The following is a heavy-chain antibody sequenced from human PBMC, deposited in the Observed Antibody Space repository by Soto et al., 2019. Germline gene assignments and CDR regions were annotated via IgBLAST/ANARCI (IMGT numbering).Heavy chain of an antibody. CDR2: ISAYNGNT. Sequence: ASVKVSCKASGYTFTNYGISWVRQAPGQGLEWMVWISAYNGNTNYAQKLQGRVTMTTGTSTSTAYMELRSLRSDATAVYYCARRCSSTSCYTDYWGQGTLVTVSS. CDR1: GYTFTNYG. CDR3: ARRCSSTSCYTDY. J-gene: IGHJ4*02. V-gene: IGHV1-18*01. D-gene: IGHD2-2*02.